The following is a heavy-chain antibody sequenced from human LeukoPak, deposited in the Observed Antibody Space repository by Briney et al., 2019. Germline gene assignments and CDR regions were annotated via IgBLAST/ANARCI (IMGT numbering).Heavy chain of an antibody. J-gene: IGHJ6*02. Sequence: PGGSLRLSCAASGFTFSSYAMSWVRQAPGKGLEWVSAISGSGGSTYYADSVKGRFTISRDNSKNTLYLQMNSLRAEDTAVYYCAKDRGVVPAAHLNYYYYYGMDVWGQGTTVTVSS. V-gene: IGHV3-23*01. D-gene: IGHD2-2*01. CDR2: ISGSGGST. CDR3: AKDRGVVPAAHLNYYYYYGMDV. CDR1: GFTFSSYA.